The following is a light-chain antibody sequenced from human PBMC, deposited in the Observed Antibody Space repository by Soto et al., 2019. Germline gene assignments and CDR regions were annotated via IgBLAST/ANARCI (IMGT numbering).Light chain of an antibody. CDR2: GAS. CDR3: HHYVGSIET. J-gene: IGKJ1*01. V-gene: IGKV3-20*01. CDR1: QSITNNF. Sequence: ESLLTKYPATRSLTAGERATLSCRASQSITNNFLAWYQYKPGQAPRLLIYGASTRASGIPDRFSGSGSGTDFTFTIDRLEPEDFALYFCHHYVGSIETFGQGTKVDSK.